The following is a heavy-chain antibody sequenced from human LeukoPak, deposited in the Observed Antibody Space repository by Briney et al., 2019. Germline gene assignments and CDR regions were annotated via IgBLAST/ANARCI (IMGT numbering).Heavy chain of an antibody. CDR2: INHSGST. D-gene: IGHD3-10*01. CDR3: ARARAWFGELFLTPNFDY. CDR1: GGSFSGYY. V-gene: IGHV4-34*01. Sequence: SETLSLTCAVYGGSFSGYYWSWIRQPPGKGLEWIGEINHSGSTNYNPSLKSRVTISVDTSKNQFSLKLSSVTAADTAVYYCARARAWFGELFLTPNFDYWGQGTLVTVSS. J-gene: IGHJ4*02.